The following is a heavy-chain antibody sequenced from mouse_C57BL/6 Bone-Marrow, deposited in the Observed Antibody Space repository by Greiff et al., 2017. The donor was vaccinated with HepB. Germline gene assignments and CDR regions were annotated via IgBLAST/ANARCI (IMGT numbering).Heavy chain of an antibody. CDR1: GYTFTSYW. J-gene: IGHJ2*01. Sequence: QVQLKQPGAELVKPGASVKLSCKASGYTFTSYWMHWVKQRPGQGLEWIGMIHPNSGSTNYNEKFKSKATLTVDKSSSTAYMQLSSLTSEDSAVYYCARPLFYYYGSSFYWGQGTTLTVSS. CDR3: ARPLFYYYGSSFY. CDR2: IHPNSGST. D-gene: IGHD1-1*01. V-gene: IGHV1-64*01.